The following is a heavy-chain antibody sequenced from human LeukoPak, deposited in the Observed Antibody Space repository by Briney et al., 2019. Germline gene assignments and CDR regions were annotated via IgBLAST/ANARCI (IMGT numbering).Heavy chain of an antibody. Sequence: GGSLRLTCSASGFSFNSYTIHWVRQAPGKGLEWVSLISDNGSNKFYVDSVKGRFTISRDNSKNTLYLQMNSLRPEDTAVYYCARGGDSYVSGSYYAYFDYWGQGTRVTVSS. CDR3: ARGGDSYVSGSYYAYFDY. CDR2: ISDNGSNK. CDR1: GFSFNSYT. V-gene: IGHV3-30*04. D-gene: IGHD3-10*01. J-gene: IGHJ4*02.